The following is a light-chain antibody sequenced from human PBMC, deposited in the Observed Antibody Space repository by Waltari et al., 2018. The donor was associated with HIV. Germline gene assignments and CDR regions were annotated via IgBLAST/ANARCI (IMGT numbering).Light chain of an antibody. CDR1: SSDVGGYAY. J-gene: IGLJ1*01. V-gene: IGLV2-11*01. Sequence: QSALTQPRSVSGSPGQTVTISCTGTSSDVGGYAYLSWFQQHPDKAPKLIIYDVGQRPSGVPDRFSGSKSGNTAFLTISGLQAEDEADYYCCSYAGTYTYVFGSGTEVTAL. CDR3: CSYAGTYTYV. CDR2: DVG.